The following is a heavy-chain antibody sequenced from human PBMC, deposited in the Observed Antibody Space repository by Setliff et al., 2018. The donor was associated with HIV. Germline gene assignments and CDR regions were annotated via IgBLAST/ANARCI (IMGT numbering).Heavy chain of an antibody. V-gene: IGHV4-38-2*02. CDR3: ARATYNYYDSSGLYYFDY. D-gene: IGHD3-22*01. CDR2: IYHSGST. J-gene: IGHJ4*02. CDR1: GYSISSGYY. Sequence: KPSETLSLTCTVSGYSISSGYYWGWIRQPPGKGLEWIGSIYHSGSTYYNPSLKSRVTISVDTSKNQFSLKLSSVTAADTAVYYCARATYNYYDSSGLYYFDYWGQGTLVTSPQ.